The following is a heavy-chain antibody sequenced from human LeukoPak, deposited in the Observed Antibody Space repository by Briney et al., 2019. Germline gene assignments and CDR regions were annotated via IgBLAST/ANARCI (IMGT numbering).Heavy chain of an antibody. Sequence: ASVTVSCKASGYTFTVYYMHWVRQAPGQGLEWMGWINANSGGTNYAQKFQGRVTMARDTSISTAYMELSRLRSDDTAVYYCARIPGEWLFPRSHDYYYMDVWGKGTTVTVS. CDR2: INANSGGT. CDR3: ARIPGEWLFPRSHDYYYMDV. CDR1: GYTFTVYY. J-gene: IGHJ6*03. V-gene: IGHV1-2*02. D-gene: IGHD3-3*01.